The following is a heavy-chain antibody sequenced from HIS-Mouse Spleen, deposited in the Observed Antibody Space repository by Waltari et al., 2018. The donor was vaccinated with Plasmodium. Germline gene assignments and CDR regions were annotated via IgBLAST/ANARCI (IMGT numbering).Heavy chain of an antibody. Sequence: QVQLQQWGAGLLKPSETLSLTCAVYGGSFSGYYWRWIRQPPGKGLEWIGEINHSGRTNSNPSLKSRVTIAVDTSKNQFSLKLSSVTAADTAVYYCARSGRFRYGGNFPYFDYWGQGTLVTVSS. V-gene: IGHV4-34*01. J-gene: IGHJ4*02. CDR2: INHSGRT. D-gene: IGHD2-21*01. CDR3: ARSGRFRYGGNFPYFDY. CDR1: GGSFSGYY.